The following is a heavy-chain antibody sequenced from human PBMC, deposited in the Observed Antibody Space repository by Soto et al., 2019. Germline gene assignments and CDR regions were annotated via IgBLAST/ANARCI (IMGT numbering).Heavy chain of an antibody. CDR3: ARGANYYYDHGIDV. J-gene: IGHJ6*02. D-gene: IGHD1-26*01. V-gene: IGHV4-59*02. CDR2: VYYIGST. Sequence: QVQLQESGPGLVKPSETLSLTCSVSGGSVNEYYGSWVRQPPGKGLEWIGFVYYIGSTNYNPSLNGRVTISVDTSTNQSSLKLRSVNAADTAVYYCARGANYYYDHGIDVWGQGTTVTVSS. CDR1: GGSVNEYY.